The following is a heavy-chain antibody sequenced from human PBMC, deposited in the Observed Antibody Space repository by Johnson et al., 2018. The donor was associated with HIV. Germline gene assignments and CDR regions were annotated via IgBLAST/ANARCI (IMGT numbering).Heavy chain of an antibody. CDR3: ASPRWRYYYDSSGYRDAFDI. V-gene: IGHV3-30*04. CDR2: ISYDGSNK. CDR1: GFTFSSYA. Sequence: QVQLVESGGVVVQPGGSLRLSCAASGFTFSSYALHWVRQAPGKGLEWVAIISYDGSNKYYADSVKGRFTISRDNSKNTLYLQMNSLRAEDTAVYYCASPRWRYYYDSSGYRDAFDIWGQGTMVTVSS. J-gene: IGHJ3*02. D-gene: IGHD3-22*01.